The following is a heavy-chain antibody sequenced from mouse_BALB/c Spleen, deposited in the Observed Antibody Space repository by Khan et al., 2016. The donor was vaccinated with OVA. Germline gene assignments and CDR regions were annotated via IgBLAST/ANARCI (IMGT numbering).Heavy chain of an antibody. CDR2: IIPSTDYT. D-gene: IGHD2-14*01. CDR3: AKEGAYYRSDGWFAY. J-gene: IGHJ3*01. CDR1: GYTFTTYT. Sequence: QVQLKQSGAELARPGASVKMSCKASGYTFTTYTIHWVKQRPGQGLEWIGYIIPSTDYTTYNQKFKDKATLTADKSSSTAYMQLSSLTSYDSAVYYCAKEGAYYRSDGWFAYWGQGTLVTVSA. V-gene: IGHV1-4*01.